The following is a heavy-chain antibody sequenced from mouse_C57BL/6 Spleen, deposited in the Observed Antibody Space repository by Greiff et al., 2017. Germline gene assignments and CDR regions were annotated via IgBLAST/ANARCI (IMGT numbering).Heavy chain of an antibody. CDR2: IDPSDSYT. J-gene: IGHJ1*03. V-gene: IGHV1-50*01. CDR3: ARKGYYYGSSTRYFDV. Sequence: QVQLQQPGAELVKPGASVKLSCKASGYTFTSYWMQWVKQRPGQGLEWIGEIDPSDSYTNYNQKFKGKATLTVDTSSSTAYMQLRSLTSADSAVYYCARKGYYYGSSTRYFDVWGTGTTVTVSS. D-gene: IGHD1-1*01. CDR1: GYTFTSYW.